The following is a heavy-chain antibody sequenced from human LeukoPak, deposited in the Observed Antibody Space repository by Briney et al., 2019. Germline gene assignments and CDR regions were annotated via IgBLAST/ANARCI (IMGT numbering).Heavy chain of an antibody. V-gene: IGHV3-49*03. D-gene: IGHD6-19*01. CDR2: IRNKAYGGTA. CDR3: TRDRGSGWYFFDF. J-gene: IGHJ4*02. CDR1: GFTFGDYA. Sequence: GRSLRLSCTASGFTFGDYAMTWFRQAPGKGLEWVVFIRNKAYGGTAEYAASVKGRFTISGDDSKTIAYLQMNSLKTEDTAVYYCTRDRGSGWYFFDFWGQGTLVTVSS.